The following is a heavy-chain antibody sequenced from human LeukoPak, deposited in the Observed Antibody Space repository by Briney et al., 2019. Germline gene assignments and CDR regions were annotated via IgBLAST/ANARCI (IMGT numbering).Heavy chain of an antibody. CDR3: ARTFYYDGSGYSPQYSQY. J-gene: IGHJ1*01. Sequence: GGCLRLSCVAAGFTFSRYWMSWVRQAPGKGLEWVANIKQDGSEKYYVDSVMGRFTISRDNAKNSLYLQMNSLRAEDTAMYYCARTFYYDGSGYSPQYSQYWGQGTLVTVSS. CDR1: GFTFSRYW. CDR2: IKQDGSEK. V-gene: IGHV3-7*01. D-gene: IGHD3-22*01.